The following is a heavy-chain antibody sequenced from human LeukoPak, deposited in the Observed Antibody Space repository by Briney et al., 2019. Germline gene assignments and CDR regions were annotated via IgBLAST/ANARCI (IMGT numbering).Heavy chain of an antibody. D-gene: IGHD4-17*01. V-gene: IGHV3-66*02. CDR1: GFPFSSHL. CDR2: LYSDGTT. Sequence: GGSLRLSCAASGFPFSSHLMSWGRQAPGKRLEWVSILYSDGTTYYADSVKGRFSISRDNSKNTLYLQMNNLRTEDTAIYYCARGLNTVTQIMTYWGQGTLVTVSS. J-gene: IGHJ4*02. CDR3: ARGLNTVTQIMTY.